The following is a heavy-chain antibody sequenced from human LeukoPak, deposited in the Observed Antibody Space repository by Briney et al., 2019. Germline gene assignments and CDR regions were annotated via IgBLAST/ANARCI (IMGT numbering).Heavy chain of an antibody. CDR1: GGSISSNNW. Sequence: SETLSLTCAVSGGSISSNNWWSWVRQPPGKGLEWIGETYHSGSTYYNPSLKSRVTISVDTSKNQFSLKLRSVTAADTAVYYCANNGYSSSWHPDRIDAFDIWGQGTMVTVSS. CDR2: TYHSGST. CDR3: ANNGYSSSWHPDRIDAFDI. J-gene: IGHJ3*02. D-gene: IGHD6-13*01. V-gene: IGHV4-4*02.